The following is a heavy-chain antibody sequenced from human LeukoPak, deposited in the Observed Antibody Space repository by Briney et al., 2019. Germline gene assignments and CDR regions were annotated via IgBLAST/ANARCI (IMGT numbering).Heavy chain of an antibody. J-gene: IGHJ5*02. CDR3: ARESCSSTSCYLGWFDP. V-gene: IGHV1-69*04. CDR1: GGTFSSYA. D-gene: IGHD2-2*01. Sequence: ASVKVSCKASGGTFSSYAISWVRQAPGQGLEWMGRIIPIFGIANYAQKFRGRVTITADKSTSTAYMELSSLRSEDTAVYYCARESCSSTSCYLGWFDPWGQGTLVTVSS. CDR2: IIPIFGIA.